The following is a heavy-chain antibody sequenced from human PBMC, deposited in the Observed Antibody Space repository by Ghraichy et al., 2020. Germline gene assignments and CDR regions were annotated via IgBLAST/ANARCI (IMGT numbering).Heavy chain of an antibody. CDR1: GGSISSHY. J-gene: IGHJ5*01. Sequence: SETLSLTCTVSGGSISSHYWSWIRQPPGKGLEYIGYIDYSGSTNYNPSLKSRVTISVDTSKNQLSLKLSSVTAADTAVYYCSRSPYYYSSRKTTYWFDSWGQGTLVIVSS. CDR3: SRSPYYYSSRKTTYWFDS. D-gene: IGHD3-10*01. V-gene: IGHV4-59*11. CDR2: IDYSGST.